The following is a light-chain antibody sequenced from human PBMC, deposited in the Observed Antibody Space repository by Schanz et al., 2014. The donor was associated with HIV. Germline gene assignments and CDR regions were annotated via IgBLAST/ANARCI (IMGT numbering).Light chain of an antibody. CDR1: SSDVGAYDF. V-gene: IGLV2-14*03. J-gene: IGLJ1*01. CDR3: SSYTSSDTHV. Sequence: QSALTQPASVSGSPGQWVTISCTGTSSDVGAYDFVSWYQHHPGRAPKLMIYDVNNRPSGISNRFSGSKSGNTASLTISGLQAEDEADYYCSSYTSSDTHVFGTGTKLTVL. CDR2: DVN.